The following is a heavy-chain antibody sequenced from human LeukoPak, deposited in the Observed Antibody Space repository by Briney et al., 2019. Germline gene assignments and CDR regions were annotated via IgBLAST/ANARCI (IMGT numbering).Heavy chain of an antibody. Sequence: GGSLRLSCAASGFTFSNYEMNWVRQAPGKGLEWISHISNFGDIIHYADSVEGRFTISRDNAKNSLYLQMNSLRAEDTAVYYCAKDASSGFNWFDPWGQGALVTVSS. V-gene: IGHV3-48*03. J-gene: IGHJ5*02. CDR1: GFTFSNYE. D-gene: IGHD3-22*01. CDR3: AKDASSGFNWFDP. CDR2: ISNFGDII.